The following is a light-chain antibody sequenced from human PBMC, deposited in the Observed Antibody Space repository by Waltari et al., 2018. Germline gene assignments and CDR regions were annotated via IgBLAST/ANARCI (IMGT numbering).Light chain of an antibody. Sequence: DIVLTQSPATVSLSPGERATLSCRTSQSVSSFVAWYHQKPGQPPRLLIADASNRASGISDSITASGSGLDFTLTISSLEPEDVGVYYCQQRDNWPWTFGQGTKVEIK. CDR3: QQRDNWPWT. CDR1: QSVSSF. J-gene: IGKJ1*01. V-gene: IGKV3-11*01. CDR2: DAS.